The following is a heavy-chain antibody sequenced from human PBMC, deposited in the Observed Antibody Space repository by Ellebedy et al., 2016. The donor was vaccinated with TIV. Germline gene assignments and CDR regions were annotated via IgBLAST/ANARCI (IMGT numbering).Heavy chain of an antibody. V-gene: IGHV4-30-2*01. Sequence: SETLSLTCAVSGGSISSGAYSWSWIRQPPGKGLEWIGYIYQSGSTYYNPSLSGRVTISVDRSKNQFSLKLTSVTAADTAVYYCASLIRRGGDAFDIWGLGTMVIVSS. J-gene: IGHJ3*02. CDR2: IYQSGST. CDR1: GGSISSGAYS. D-gene: IGHD3-10*01. CDR3: ASLIRRGGDAFDI.